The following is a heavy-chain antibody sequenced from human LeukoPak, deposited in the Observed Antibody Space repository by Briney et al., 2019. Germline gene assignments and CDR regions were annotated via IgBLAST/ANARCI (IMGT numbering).Heavy chain of an antibody. CDR2: IYSSGTT. CDR3: ASGFSGYDP. J-gene: IGHJ5*02. Sequence: SETLSLTCTDSGGSISNYYWSWIRQPAGKGLEWVGRIYSSGTTIYDPSLKSRVTMSVDTSKNQFSLKLSSVTAADTAVYFCASGFSGYDPWGQGTLVTVSS. V-gene: IGHV4-4*07. D-gene: IGHD5-12*01. CDR1: GGSISNYY.